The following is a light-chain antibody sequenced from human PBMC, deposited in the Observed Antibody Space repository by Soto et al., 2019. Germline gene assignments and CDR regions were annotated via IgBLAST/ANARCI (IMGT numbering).Light chain of an antibody. CDR2: GAS. CDR3: QQYGSSPVE. CDR1: QSVSSSY. J-gene: IGKJ1*01. V-gene: IGKV3-20*01. Sequence: IVLTQSPGTLSLSPGERATLSCRASQSVSSSYLAWYQQKPGQAPRLLIYGASSRATGIPDRFSGSGSGTDFTLTISRLEPEDFAVYYCQQYGSSPVEFGQGTKVDIK.